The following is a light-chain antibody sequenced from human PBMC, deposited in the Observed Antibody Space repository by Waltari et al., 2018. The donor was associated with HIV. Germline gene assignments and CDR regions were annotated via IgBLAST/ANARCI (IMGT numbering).Light chain of an antibody. CDR1: PSNIGSHS. Sequence: QSPLTQTPSMSGAPGQRVNISCSGGPSNIGSHSVNCYRQLPGTAPKLLLYSNDQRPSSVPVRFSGSKSATSAFLVISGLQSDDEADYYCATWDDTMSVVFGGGTRLTVL. J-gene: IGLJ2*01. V-gene: IGLV1-44*01. CDR2: SND. CDR3: ATWDDTMSVV.